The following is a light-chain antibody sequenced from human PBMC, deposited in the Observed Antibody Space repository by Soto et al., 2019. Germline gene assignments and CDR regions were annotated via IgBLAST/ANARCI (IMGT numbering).Light chain of an antibody. Sequence: EVVLTQSPGSLSLSPGERSTLSCRASQSVMSNYLSWYQQKPGQPPRLLIYGASSRATGIPDRFSGSGSGTDFTLTISRLEPEDFAVYYCQQYGGTPPITFGQGTRLEI. V-gene: IGKV3-20*01. CDR3: QQYGGTPPIT. CDR1: QSVMSNY. CDR2: GAS. J-gene: IGKJ5*01.